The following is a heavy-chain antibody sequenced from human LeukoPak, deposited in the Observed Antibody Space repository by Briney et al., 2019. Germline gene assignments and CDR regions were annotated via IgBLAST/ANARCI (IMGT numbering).Heavy chain of an antibody. Sequence: GGSLRLSCAASGFTFSDYYMSWLRQAPGKGLEWVSYISSSGSTIYYADSVKGRFTISRDNAKNSLYLQMNSLRAEDTAVYYCARDPGGSLQRLLGMDVWGQGTTVTVSS. CDR1: GFTFSDYY. D-gene: IGHD2-8*02. V-gene: IGHV3-11*01. CDR3: ARDPGGSLQRLLGMDV. J-gene: IGHJ6*02. CDR2: ISSSGSTI.